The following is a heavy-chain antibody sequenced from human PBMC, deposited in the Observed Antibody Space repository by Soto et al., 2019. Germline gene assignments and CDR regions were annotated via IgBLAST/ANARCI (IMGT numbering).Heavy chain of an antibody. CDR1: GGSISSYY. Sequence: SETLSLTCTVSGGSISSYYWSWIRQPPGKGLEWIGYVYYSGSTNYNPSLKSRVTISVDTSKNQFSLKLSSVTAADTAVYYCARGDPLLWFGEKVYYGMDVWGQGTTVTVSS. CDR2: VYYSGST. J-gene: IGHJ6*02. D-gene: IGHD3-10*01. CDR3: ARGDPLLWFGEKVYYGMDV. V-gene: IGHV4-59*01.